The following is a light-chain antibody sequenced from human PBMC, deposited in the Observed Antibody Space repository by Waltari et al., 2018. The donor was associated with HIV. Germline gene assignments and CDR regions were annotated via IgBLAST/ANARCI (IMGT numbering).Light chain of an antibody. CDR1: QSVLYSSNNKNY. J-gene: IGKJ2*03. V-gene: IGKV4-1*01. CDR2: WAA. CDR3: QQYYSTPPYS. Sequence: DIVMTQSPDSLAVSLGERATINCKSSQSVLYSSNNKNYLAWYQQKPGQPPKLLIYWAATRESGVPDRSSGSWSGTDFTLTISSLQAEDVAVYYCQQYYSTPPYSFGQGTKLEIK.